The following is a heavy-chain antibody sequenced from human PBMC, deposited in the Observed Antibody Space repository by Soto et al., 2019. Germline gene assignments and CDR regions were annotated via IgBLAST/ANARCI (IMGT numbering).Heavy chain of an antibody. V-gene: IGHV3-23*01. CDR1: GFTFSSYA. D-gene: IGHD4-17*01. J-gene: IGHJ4*02. CDR2: ISGSGGRT. CDR3: AKDGTNYGDYGFDN. Sequence: EVQLLESGGGLIQPGGSLRLSCAASGFTFSSYAMSWVRQAPGKGLEGVSAISGSGGRTYYADSVKGRFTISRDNSRNAVYLQMNSLRAEDTAVYYCAKDGTNYGDYGFDNWGQGTLVIVSS.